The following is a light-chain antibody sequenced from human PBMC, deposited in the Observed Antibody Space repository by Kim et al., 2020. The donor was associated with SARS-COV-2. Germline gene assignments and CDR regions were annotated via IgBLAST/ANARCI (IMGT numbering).Light chain of an antibody. J-gene: IGKJ1*01. CDR2: TAS. CDR3: QQYGDANRT. V-gene: IGKV3-20*01. CDR1: QSVRSNY. Sequence: PGERAPLSRRASQSVRSNYIEWYPQIPGQAPRLLIYTASTGATGIPDRCSGSGCGTYFTLTISRLEPEDFAVYYCQQYGDANRTFGQGTKVDIK.